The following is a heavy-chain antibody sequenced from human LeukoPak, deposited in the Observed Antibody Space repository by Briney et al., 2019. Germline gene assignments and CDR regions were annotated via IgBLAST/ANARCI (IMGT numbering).Heavy chain of an antibody. Sequence: GGSLRLSCAASGFTFSSYGMHWVRQAPGKGLEWVAVIWYDGSNKYYADSVKGRFTISRDNSKNTLYLQMNSLRAEDTAVYYCAKDRPLQLWLSGHYYYYMDVWGKGTTVTVSS. V-gene: IGHV3-33*06. CDR1: GFTFSSYG. CDR2: IWYDGSNK. D-gene: IGHD5-18*01. CDR3: AKDRPLQLWLSGHYYYYMDV. J-gene: IGHJ6*03.